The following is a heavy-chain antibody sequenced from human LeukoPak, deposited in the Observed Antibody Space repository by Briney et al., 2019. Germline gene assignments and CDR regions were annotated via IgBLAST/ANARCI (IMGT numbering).Heavy chain of an antibody. CDR2: IIPIYGTA. CDR3: ARSTVGGDYYYYGMDV. Sequence: GASVKVSCKASGDTFSKYAISWVRQAPGQGLEWLGGIIPIYGTANYAQKFQGRVTMTRDTSISTAYMELSRLRSDDTAVYYCARSTVGGDYYYYGMDVWGQGTTVTVSS. V-gene: IGHV1-69*05. J-gene: IGHJ6*02. CDR1: GDTFSKYA. D-gene: IGHD1-26*01.